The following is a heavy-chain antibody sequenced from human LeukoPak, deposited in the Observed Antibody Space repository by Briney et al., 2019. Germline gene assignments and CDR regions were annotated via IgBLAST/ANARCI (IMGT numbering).Heavy chain of an antibody. Sequence: GGSLRLSCAASGFTLSSYAMSWVRQAPGKGLEWVSGISGSGGSTYYADSVKGRFTISRDNSKNTLYLQMNSLRAEDTAVYYCLGNYYNSAFDYWGQGTLVTVSS. CDR1: GFTLSSYA. CDR2: ISGSGGST. D-gene: IGHD3-10*01. J-gene: IGHJ4*02. CDR3: LGNYYNSAFDY. V-gene: IGHV3-23*01.